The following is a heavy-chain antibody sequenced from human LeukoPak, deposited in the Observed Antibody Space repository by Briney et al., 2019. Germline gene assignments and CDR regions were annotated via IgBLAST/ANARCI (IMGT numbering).Heavy chain of an antibody. D-gene: IGHD1-26*01. CDR1: GYTLTELS. J-gene: IGHJ5*02. V-gene: IGHV1-24*01. Sequence: GASVKVSCKVSGYTLTELSMHWVRQAPGKGLEWMGGFDPEDGETIYAQKFQGRVTMTEDTSTDTAYMELSSLRSEDTAVYYCARDRGMWSNDGSYYHWFDPWGQGTLVTVSS. CDR2: FDPEDGET. CDR3: ARDRGMWSNDGSYYHWFDP.